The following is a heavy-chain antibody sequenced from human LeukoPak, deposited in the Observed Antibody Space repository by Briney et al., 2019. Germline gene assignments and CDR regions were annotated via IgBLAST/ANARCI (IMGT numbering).Heavy chain of an antibody. V-gene: IGHV4-59*01. J-gene: IGHJ6*02. CDR1: GGSISSYY. CDR2: ISYSGST. CDR3: ARDCSGGSCSTLYYYGMDV. D-gene: IGHD2-15*01. Sequence: SETLSLTCTVSGGSISSYYWSWMRQPPGKGLEWIGYISYSGSTNYNPSLKSRVTISGDTSKNQFSLKLSSVTAADTAVYYCARDCSGGSCSTLYYYGMDVWGQGTTVTVSS.